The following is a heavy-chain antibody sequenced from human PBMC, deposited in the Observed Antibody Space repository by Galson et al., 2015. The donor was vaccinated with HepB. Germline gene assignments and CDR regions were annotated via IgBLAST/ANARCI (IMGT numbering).Heavy chain of an antibody. J-gene: IGHJ2*01. Sequence: SVKVSCKASGGTFSSYAITWVRQAPGQGLEWMGGIIPIFGTANYAQKFQGRVTITADESTRTAYMELSNLRSEDTAVYYCARVLSIGGDKYWYFDLWGRGTLVTVSS. CDR2: IIPIFGTA. CDR3: ARVLSIGGDKYWYFDL. CDR1: GGTFSSYA. D-gene: IGHD2-21*01. V-gene: IGHV1-69*13.